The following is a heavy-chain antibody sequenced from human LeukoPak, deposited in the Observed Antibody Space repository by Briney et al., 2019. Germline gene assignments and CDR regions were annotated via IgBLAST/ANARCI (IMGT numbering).Heavy chain of an antibody. CDR2: INHSGST. J-gene: IGHJ4*02. CDR1: GGSFSGYY. V-gene: IGHV4-34*01. CDR3: AGISWNFPADY. Sequence: SETLSLTCAVYGGSFSGYYWSWIRQPPGKGLEWIGEINHSGSTNYNPSLKSRVTISVDTSKNQFSLKLSSVTAADTAVYYCAGISWNFPADYWGQGTLVTVSS. D-gene: IGHD1-7*01.